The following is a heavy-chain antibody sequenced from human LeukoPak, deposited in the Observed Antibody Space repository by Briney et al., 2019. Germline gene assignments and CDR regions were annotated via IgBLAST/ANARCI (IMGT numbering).Heavy chain of an antibody. V-gene: IGHV5-10-1*01. D-gene: IGHD3-22*01. CDR3: VRQPPGVYDTTQSWFDP. Sequence: GESLKISCKVSGYSFPSYWITWVRQMPGKGLEWMGRIAPNDSYTNYSPSFEGHVAFSVDKSISTVYLQWSSLKASDTAMYYCVRQPPGVYDTTQSWFDPWGQGTLVTVSS. CDR2: IAPNDSYT. CDR1: GYSFPSYW. J-gene: IGHJ5*02.